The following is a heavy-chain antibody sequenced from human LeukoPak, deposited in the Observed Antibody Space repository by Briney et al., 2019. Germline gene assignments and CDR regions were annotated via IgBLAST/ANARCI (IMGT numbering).Heavy chain of an antibody. CDR2: IKQDGTEI. CDR3: ARTPDGADY. Sequence: GGSLRLSCAASGFTFNNYWMTWFRRAPGKGLEWVANIKQDGTEIYYVDSVRGRFIISRDNAENSLYLQMNSLRVEDTAVYYCARTPDGADYWGQGTLVTVSS. J-gene: IGHJ4*02. CDR1: GFTFNNYW. D-gene: IGHD3-10*01. V-gene: IGHV3-7*01.